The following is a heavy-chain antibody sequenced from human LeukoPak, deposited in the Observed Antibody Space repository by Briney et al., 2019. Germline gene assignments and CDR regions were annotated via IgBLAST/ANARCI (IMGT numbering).Heavy chain of an antibody. V-gene: IGHV3-48*04. CDR1: GFTFSSYW. J-gene: IGHJ6*03. CDR3: ARARAGVYMDV. CDR2: ISFSSSPI. D-gene: IGHD2-8*01. Sequence: GGSLRLSCAASGFTFSSYWMYWVRQAPGKGLEWVSYISFSSSPIYYADSVKGRFAISRDNAKNSLYLQMNSLRAEDTAMYYCARARAGVYMDVWGKGTTVTVSS.